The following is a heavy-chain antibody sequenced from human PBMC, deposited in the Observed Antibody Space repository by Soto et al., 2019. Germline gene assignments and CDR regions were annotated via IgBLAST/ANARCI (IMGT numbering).Heavy chain of an antibody. CDR3: ARDFPSTYSSSWYWFWFDP. CDR2: ISAYNGNT. J-gene: IGHJ5*02. D-gene: IGHD6-13*01. V-gene: IGHV1-18*01. CDR1: GYTFTSYG. Sequence: GASVKVSCKASGYTFTSYGISWERQAPGQGLEWMGWISAYNGNTNYAQKLQGRVTMTTDTSTSTAYMELRSLRSDDTAVYYCARDFPSTYSSSWYWFWFDPWGQGTLVTVSS.